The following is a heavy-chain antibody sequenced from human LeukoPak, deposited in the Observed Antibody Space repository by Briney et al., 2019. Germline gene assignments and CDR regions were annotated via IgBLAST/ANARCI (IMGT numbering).Heavy chain of an antibody. V-gene: IGHV3-21*01. J-gene: IGHJ5*02. CDR2: ISSSSSYI. D-gene: IGHD3-3*01. CDR3: ARAKAPSITIIKGLWFDP. CDR1: GFTFSSYS. Sequence: PGGSLRLSCAASGFTFSSYSMNWVRQAPGKGLEWVSSISSSSSYIYYADSVKGRFTISRDNAKNSPYLQMNSLRAEDTAVYYCARAKAPSITIIKGLWFDPWGQGTLVTVSS.